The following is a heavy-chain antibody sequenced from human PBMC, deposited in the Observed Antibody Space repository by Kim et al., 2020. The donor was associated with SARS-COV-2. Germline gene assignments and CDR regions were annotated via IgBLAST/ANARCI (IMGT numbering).Heavy chain of an antibody. V-gene: IGHV3-30*04. J-gene: IGHJ4*02. Sequence: GGSLRLSCAASGFTFSSYAMHWVRQAPGKGLEWVAVISYDGSNKYYADSVKGRFTISRDNSKNTLYLQMNSLRAEDTAVYYCARDGLIAAAGEDYFDYWGQETLVTVSS. CDR2: ISYDGSNK. D-gene: IGHD6-13*01. CDR1: GFTFSSYA. CDR3: ARDGLIAAAGEDYFDY.